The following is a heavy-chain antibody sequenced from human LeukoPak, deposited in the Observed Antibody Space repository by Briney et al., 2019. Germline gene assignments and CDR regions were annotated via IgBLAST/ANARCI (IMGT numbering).Heavy chain of an antibody. CDR2: INAGNGNT. V-gene: IGHV1-3*03. CDR3: ARVSGGSYGDAFDI. D-gene: IGHD1-26*01. J-gene: IGHJ3*02. Sequence: ASVKVSCKASGGTFSSYAISWVRQAPGQRLEWMGWINAGNGNTKYSQEFQGRVTITRDTSASTAYMELSSLRSEDMAVYYCARVSGGSYGDAFDIWGQGTMVTVSS. CDR1: GGTFSSYA.